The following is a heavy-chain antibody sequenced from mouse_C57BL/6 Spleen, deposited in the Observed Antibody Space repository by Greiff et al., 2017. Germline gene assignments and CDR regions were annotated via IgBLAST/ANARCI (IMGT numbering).Heavy chain of an antibody. D-gene: IGHD3-2*02. J-gene: IGHJ3*01. Sequence: EVQVVESGGGLVKPGGSLKLSCAASGFTFSSYAMSWVRQTPEKRLEWVATISDGGSYTYYPDNVKGRFTISRDNAKNNLYLQMSHLKSEDTAMYYCARDREAQAYWGQGTLVTVSA. CDR1: GFTFSSYA. CDR2: ISDGGSYT. V-gene: IGHV5-4*01. CDR3: ARDREAQAY.